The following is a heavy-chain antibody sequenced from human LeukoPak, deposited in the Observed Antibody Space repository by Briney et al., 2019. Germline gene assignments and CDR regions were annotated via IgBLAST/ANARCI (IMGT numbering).Heavy chain of an antibody. CDR3: AKIAARNTYMDV. CDR2: ISYDGSNK. Sequence: GGSLRLSCAASGFTFSSYGMHWVRQAPGKGLEWVAVISYDGSNKYYADSVKGRFTISRDNSKNTLYLQMNSLRAEDTAVYYCAKIAARNTYMDVWGKGTTVTVSS. V-gene: IGHV3-30*18. CDR1: GFTFSSYG. J-gene: IGHJ6*03. D-gene: IGHD6-6*01.